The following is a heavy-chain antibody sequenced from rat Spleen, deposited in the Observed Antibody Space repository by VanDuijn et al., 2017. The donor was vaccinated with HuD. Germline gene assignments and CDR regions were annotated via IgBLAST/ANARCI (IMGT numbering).Heavy chain of an antibody. CDR1: GFSLTSYN. CDR2: IWTGGST. V-gene: IGHV2-30*01. Sequence: QVQLKESGPGLVQPSQTLSLTCTVSGFSLTSYNVHWVRQPTGKGLEWMGIIWTGGSTDYNSALKSRLSISRDTSKSQVFLKMNSLQSEDTTTYYCARDPRPYRDSYALDYWGQGVMVTVSS. CDR3: ARDPRPYRDSYALDY. J-gene: IGHJ2*01. D-gene: IGHD1-12*01.